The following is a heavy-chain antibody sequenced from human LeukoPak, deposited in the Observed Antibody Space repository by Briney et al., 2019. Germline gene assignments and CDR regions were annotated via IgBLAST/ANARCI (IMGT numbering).Heavy chain of an antibody. CDR1: GFTFSSYW. Sequence: GGSLRLSCAASGFTFSSYWMSWVRQAPGKGLEWVANIKEDGSEKYYVDSVKGRFTISRDNAKNSLYLQMNSLRAEDTAVYYCASRGYTAMALFDYWGQGTLVTVSS. J-gene: IGHJ4*02. V-gene: IGHV3-7*01. D-gene: IGHD5-18*01. CDR3: ASRGYTAMALFDY. CDR2: IKEDGSEK.